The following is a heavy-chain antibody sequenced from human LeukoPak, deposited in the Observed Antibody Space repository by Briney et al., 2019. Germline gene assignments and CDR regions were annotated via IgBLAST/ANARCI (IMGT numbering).Heavy chain of an antibody. D-gene: IGHD4-17*01. V-gene: IGHV3-74*01. Sequence: GGSLRLSCAASGFTFSSFYMHWVRQAPGKGLVWVSRVSGDGSTATYADSVKGRFTISRDNAKNTLSLQMNSLRADDTAVYYCARGGYGAHMGWGQGTLVTVSS. CDR2: VSGDGSTA. CDR3: ARGGYGAHMG. CDR1: GFTFSSFY. J-gene: IGHJ4*02.